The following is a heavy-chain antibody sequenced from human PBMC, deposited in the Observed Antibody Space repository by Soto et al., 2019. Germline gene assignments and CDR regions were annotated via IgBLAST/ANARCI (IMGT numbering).Heavy chain of an antibody. D-gene: IGHD3-9*01. CDR2: IYYSGST. J-gene: IGHJ4*02. V-gene: IGHV4-59*01. CDR3: ARALRYFDWTFDY. Sequence: SETLSLTCTVSGGSISSYYWSWIRQPPGKGLEWIGYIYYSGSTNYNPSLKSRVTISVDTSKNQFSLKLSSVTAADTAVYYCARALRYFDWTFDYWGQGTLVTVSS. CDR1: GGSISSYY.